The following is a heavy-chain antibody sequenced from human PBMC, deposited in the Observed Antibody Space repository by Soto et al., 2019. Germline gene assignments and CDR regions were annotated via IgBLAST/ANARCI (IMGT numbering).Heavy chain of an antibody. J-gene: IGHJ2*01. D-gene: IGHD3-9*01. CDR3: ARKYYDILTGPSYWYFDL. V-gene: IGHV4-31*03. Sequence: QVQLQESGPGLVKPSQTLSLTCTVSGGSISSGGYYWSWIRQHPGKGLEWIGYIYSSGSTYYNPSLKSRVTISVDTSKNQFSLKLSSVPAADTAVYYCARKYYDILTGPSYWYFDLWGRGTLVTVSS. CDR2: IYSSGST. CDR1: GGSISSGGYY.